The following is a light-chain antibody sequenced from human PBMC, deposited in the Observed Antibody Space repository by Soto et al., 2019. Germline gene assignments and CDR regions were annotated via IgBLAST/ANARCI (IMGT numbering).Light chain of an antibody. J-gene: IGLJ1*01. CDR2: EGS. CDR1: SSDVGTYDL. CDR3: CSYAGSSTYV. Sequence: HSALTQPASVSGSPGQSITISCSGTSSDVGTYDLVSWYQQHPGKAPKLMIYEGSQRPSGVSNRFSGSKSANTASLTISGLQAEDEADYYCCSYAGSSTYVFGTGTKVTVL. V-gene: IGLV2-23*01.